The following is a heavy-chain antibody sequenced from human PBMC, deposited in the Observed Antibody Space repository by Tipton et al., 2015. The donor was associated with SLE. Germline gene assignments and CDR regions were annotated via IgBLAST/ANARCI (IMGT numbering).Heavy chain of an antibody. V-gene: IGHV4-59*02. CDR3: ARHLGVIVAFEV. CDR2: VCNSVST. Sequence: TLSLTCTVSGASVSSFCWNWIRQSPGKGLEWIACVCNSVSTNYDPSLKSRGTISVDTSKNQFSLELRSVTAADTAVYYCARHLGVIVAFEVWGQGTVLTVSS. D-gene: IGHD3-10*01. CDR1: GASVSSFC. J-gene: IGHJ3*01.